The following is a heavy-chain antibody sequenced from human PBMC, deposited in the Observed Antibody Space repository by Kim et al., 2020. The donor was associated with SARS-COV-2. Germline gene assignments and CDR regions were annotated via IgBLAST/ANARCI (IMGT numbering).Heavy chain of an antibody. CDR3: ASALNGDWYYFDS. Sequence: GGSLRLSCVVSGLTFNNYVMNWVRQAPGKGLQWVSSISGSGINTYYADSVRGRFTVSRDNSKSTLYVQMNSLRAEDTARYYCASALNGDWYYFDSWGQGTLVTVSS. CDR2: ISGSGINT. CDR1: GLTFNNYV. D-gene: IGHD3-9*01. J-gene: IGHJ4*02. V-gene: IGHV3-23*01.